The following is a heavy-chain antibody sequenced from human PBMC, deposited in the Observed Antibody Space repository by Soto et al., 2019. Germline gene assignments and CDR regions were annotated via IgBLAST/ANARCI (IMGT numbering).Heavy chain of an antibody. CDR2: INPSGGST. V-gene: IGHV1-46*01. D-gene: IGHD1-26*01. CDR3: ARSQVGRPLDV. J-gene: IGHJ6*02. CDR1: RYTFTNFY. Sequence: ASVKVSCKASRYTFTNFYIHCLRQAPGRGLEWMGIINPSGGSTTYPQKFQGRVTMTRDTSTSTVHMELITLRSEGTAVYYCARSQVGRPLDVWGPGTTVTVSS.